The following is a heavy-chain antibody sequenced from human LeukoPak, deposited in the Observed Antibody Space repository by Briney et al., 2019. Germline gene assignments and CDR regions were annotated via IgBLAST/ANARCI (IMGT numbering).Heavy chain of an antibody. CDR3: VHRRIYSPFDY. CDR1: GFSLSTSGVG. CDR2: IYWDDDK. J-gene: IGHJ4*02. D-gene: IGHD4-11*01. Sequence: SGPTLVKPTQTLTLTCTFSGFSLSTSGVGVSWVRQPPGKALEWLALIYWDDDKRYNSSLKSRLTITKDTSKNQVVLTMTNVDPVDTATYYCVHRRIYSPFDYWGQGALVTVFS. V-gene: IGHV2-5*02.